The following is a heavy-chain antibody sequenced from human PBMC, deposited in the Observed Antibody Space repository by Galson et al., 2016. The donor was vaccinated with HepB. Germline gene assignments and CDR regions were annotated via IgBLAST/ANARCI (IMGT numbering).Heavy chain of an antibody. D-gene: IGHD7-27*01. Sequence: SCKASGYTFTNYYLHWVRQAPGQGLEWMGIINPHDGSTNHAQKFQGRITLTRDTSTSTVYMELSSLRSEDTAVYYCALGQPFDYWGQGTLVTVSS. J-gene: IGHJ4*02. CDR1: GYTFTNYY. V-gene: IGHV1-46*01. CDR2: INPHDGST. CDR3: ALGQPFDY.